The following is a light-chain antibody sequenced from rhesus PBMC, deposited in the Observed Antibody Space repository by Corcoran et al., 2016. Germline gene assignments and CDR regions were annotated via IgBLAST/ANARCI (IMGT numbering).Light chain of an antibody. CDR3: QQYNNSPRT. Sequence: DIKMTQSPSSLSASVGDRVTITCRASQDINNYLSWYTKKPGKALKPLIYDATSLEKGVPSRFSGRRAGTDYTLTISMLQPEDIATYYCQQYNNSPRTFGGGTKVELK. CDR1: QDINNY. J-gene: IGKJ4*01. V-gene: IGKV1-66*01. CDR2: DAT.